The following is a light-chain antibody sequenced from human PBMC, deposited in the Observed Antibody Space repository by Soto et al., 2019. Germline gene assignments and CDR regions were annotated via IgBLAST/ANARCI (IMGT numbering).Light chain of an antibody. CDR3: QQASSFPPT. Sequence: EIVLTQSPGTLSLSPGERATLSRRVSQSVSSSYLAWYQQKPGQAPRLLIYDASNRATGIPARFSGSGSGTDFTLTISSLEPEDFATYYCQQASSFPPTFGQGTRLEIK. CDR1: QSVSSSY. CDR2: DAS. J-gene: IGKJ5*01. V-gene: IGKV3-11*01.